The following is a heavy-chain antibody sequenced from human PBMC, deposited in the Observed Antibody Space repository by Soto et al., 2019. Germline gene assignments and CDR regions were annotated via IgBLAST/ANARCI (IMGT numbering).Heavy chain of an antibody. CDR3: ARDRAEYDYVWGSYRHDAFDI. D-gene: IGHD3-16*02. J-gene: IGHJ3*02. CDR1: GFTFSSYA. Sequence: QVQLVESGGGVVQPGRSLRLSCAASGFTFSSYAMHWVRQAPGKGLEWVAVISYDGSNKYYADSVKGRSTISRDNSKNTLYLQMNSLRAEDTAVYYCARDRAEYDYVWGSYRHDAFDIWGQGTMVTVSS. V-gene: IGHV3-30-3*01. CDR2: ISYDGSNK.